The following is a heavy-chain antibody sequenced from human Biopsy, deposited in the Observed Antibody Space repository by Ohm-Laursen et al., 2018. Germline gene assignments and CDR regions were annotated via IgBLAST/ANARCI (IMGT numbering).Heavy chain of an antibody. D-gene: IGHD2/OR15-2a*01. CDR1: GGSISSDY. J-gene: IGHJ6*02. Sequence: LSLTCTVSGGSISSDYWSWIRQTPGKGLEWIGYIYYSGSTNYNPSLKSRVTIPVDTSKNQFSLRLNSVTAADTAVYYCARATNSTGWPYYYFYGMDAWGQGTTVTVSS. CDR2: IYYSGST. CDR3: ARATNSTGWPYYYFYGMDA. V-gene: IGHV4-59*01.